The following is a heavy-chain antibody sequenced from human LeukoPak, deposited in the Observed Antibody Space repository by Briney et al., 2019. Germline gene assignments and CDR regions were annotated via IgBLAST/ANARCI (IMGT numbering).Heavy chain of an antibody. Sequence: GASVKVSCKASGGTFSSYAISWVRQAPGQGLEWVGGIIPIFGTANYAQKFQGRVTITADESTSTAYMELSSLRSEDTAVYYCARHGPFKYYFDYWGQGTLVTVSS. CDR1: GGTFSSYA. V-gene: IGHV1-69*13. CDR3: ARHGPFKYYFDY. D-gene: IGHD5-24*01. CDR2: IIPIFGTA. J-gene: IGHJ4*02.